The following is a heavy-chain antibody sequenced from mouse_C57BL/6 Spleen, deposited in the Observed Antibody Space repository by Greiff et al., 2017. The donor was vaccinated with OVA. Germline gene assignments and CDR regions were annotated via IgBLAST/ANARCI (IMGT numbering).Heavy chain of an antibody. CDR3: ARNDGYFDY. CDR1: GFSLTSYC. D-gene: IGHD2-3*01. J-gene: IGHJ2*01. CDR2: IWRGGST. V-gene: IGHV2-2*01. Sequence: QVHVKQSGPGLVQPSQSLSITCTASGFSLTSYCVHWVRQSPGKGLEWLGVIWRGGSTDYNAAFISRLSISKDNSKSQVFFKMNSLQADDTAIYYCARNDGYFDYWGQGTTLTVSS.